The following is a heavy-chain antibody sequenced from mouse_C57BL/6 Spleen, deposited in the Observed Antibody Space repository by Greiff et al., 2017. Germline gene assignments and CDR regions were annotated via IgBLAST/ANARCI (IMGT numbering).Heavy chain of an antibody. CDR2: ISYDGSN. D-gene: IGHD1-1*01. J-gene: IGHJ2*01. Sequence: EVQLQQSGPGLVKPSQSLSLTCSVTGYSITSGYYWNWIRQFPGNKLEWMGYISYDGSNNYNPSLKNRISITRDTSKHQFFLKLNSVTTGDTATYYCTRELLSEGYFDYWGQGTTLTVSS. CDR3: TRELLSEGYFDY. V-gene: IGHV3-6*01. CDR1: GYSITSGYY.